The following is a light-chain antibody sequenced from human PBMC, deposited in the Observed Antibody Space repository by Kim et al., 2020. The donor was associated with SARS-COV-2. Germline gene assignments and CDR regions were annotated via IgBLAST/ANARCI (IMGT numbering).Light chain of an antibody. CDR1: QSVNTD. CDR3: QQRWRWPLT. CDR2: DTS. J-gene: IGKJ4*01. V-gene: IGKV3-11*01. Sequence: LTPGERATLSCRASQSVNTDLAWYQHKSGQAPRLLIYDTSNRAPAIPARFSGSGSGTDFTLTIDTLEPEDVAVYYCQQRWRWPLTFGGGTRLEI.